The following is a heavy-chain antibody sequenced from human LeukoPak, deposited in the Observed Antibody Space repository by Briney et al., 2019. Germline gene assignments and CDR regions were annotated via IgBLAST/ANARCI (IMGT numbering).Heavy chain of an antibody. CDR1: GFSLNRYA. Sequence: GKSLRLSCAASGFSLNRYAMQWVRQAPGKGLEWVAAVSYDGSDEYYADSVKGRLTVSRDNSKNTLSLEIHSLKVEDTAVYYCARVDSRSGSSFSASWGQGTLVIVSS. J-gene: IGHJ4*02. CDR2: VSYDGSDE. D-gene: IGHD3-3*01. CDR3: ARVDSRSGSSFSAS. V-gene: IGHV3-30*01.